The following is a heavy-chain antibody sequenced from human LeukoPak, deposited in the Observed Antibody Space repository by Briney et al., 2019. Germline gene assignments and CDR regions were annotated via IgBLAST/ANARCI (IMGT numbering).Heavy chain of an antibody. CDR3: ARLLWELRSSWFDP. J-gene: IGHJ5*02. CDR1: GFTVSSNY. V-gene: IGHV3-66*01. CDR2: IYSGGST. D-gene: IGHD1-26*01. Sequence: PGGSLRLSCAASGFTVSSNYMSWVRQAPGKGLEWVSVIYSGGSTYYADSVKGRFTISRDNSKNTLYLQMNSLRAEDTAVYYCARLLWELRSSWFDPWGQGTLVPVSS.